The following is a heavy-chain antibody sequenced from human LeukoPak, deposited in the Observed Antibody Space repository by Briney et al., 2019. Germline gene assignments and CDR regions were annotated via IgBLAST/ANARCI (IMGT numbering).Heavy chain of an antibody. CDR3: AACVTPVARLAYRGGDCYPQPSDAFDI. Sequence: ASVKVSCKVSGYTLTELSMHWVRQAPGKGLEWMGGFDPEDGETIYAQKFQGRVTMTEDTSTDTAYTELSSLRSEDTAVYYCAACVTPVARLAYRGGDCYPQPSDAFDIWGQGTMVTVSS. CDR2: FDPEDGET. V-gene: IGHV1-24*01. CDR1: GYTLTELS. J-gene: IGHJ3*02. D-gene: IGHD2-21*02.